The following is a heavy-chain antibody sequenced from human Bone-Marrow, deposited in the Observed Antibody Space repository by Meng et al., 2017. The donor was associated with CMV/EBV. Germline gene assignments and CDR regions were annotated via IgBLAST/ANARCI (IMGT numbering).Heavy chain of an antibody. Sequence: SVKVSCKASGGTFSTSAITWVRQAPGQGLEWVGGIMPIFGTANYAQKLQGRVTITTYESTTTAYMDLSRLTSEDTAVYYCARAGTTVTTIYYSDYYVMDVWGQGTTVTVSS. J-gene: IGHJ6*02. CDR1: GGTFSTSA. CDR3: ARAGTTVTTIYYSDYYVMDV. CDR2: IMPIFGTA. D-gene: IGHD4-17*01. V-gene: IGHV1-69*05.